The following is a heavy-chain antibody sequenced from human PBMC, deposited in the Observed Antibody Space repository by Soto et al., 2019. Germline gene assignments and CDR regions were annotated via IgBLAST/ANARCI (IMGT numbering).Heavy chain of an antibody. V-gene: IGHV1-69*13. J-gene: IGHJ4*02. Sequence: SVKVSCKASGGPFISYAIIWVRQAPGQGLEWMGGIIPIFGTANYAQKFQCRVTITADESTSTAYMELSSLRSEDTAVYYCARDRGGGYSGYDYGYWGQGTLVTVSS. CDR2: IIPIFGTA. CDR1: GGPFISYA. CDR3: ARDRGGGYSGYDYGY. D-gene: IGHD5-12*01.